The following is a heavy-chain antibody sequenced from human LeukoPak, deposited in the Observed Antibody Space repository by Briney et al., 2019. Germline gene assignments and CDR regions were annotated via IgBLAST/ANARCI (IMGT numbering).Heavy chain of an antibody. CDR2: ISGYNGNT. D-gene: IGHD3-22*01. V-gene: IGHV1-18*01. CDR1: GYTFTSYG. J-gene: IGHJ5*02. CDR3: ARDGSVSSGYPNH. Sequence: ASVSVSCTASGYTFTSYGISWVRQAAGQGGECMGWISGYNGNTNYAKKFQGRVTMTRDTSTRTAYMELRSLRSDDTAVYYCARDGSVSSGYPNHWGQGTLVTVSS.